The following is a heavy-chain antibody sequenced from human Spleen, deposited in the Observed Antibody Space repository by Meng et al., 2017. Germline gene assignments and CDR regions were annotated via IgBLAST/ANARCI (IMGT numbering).Heavy chain of an antibody. CDR2: IYHNGDT. Sequence: SETLSLTCTVSDDSISSYYWNWIRQPPGKGLEWIGFIYHNGDTNYNPSLKSRVTISVDTSKNQFSLKLVSVTAADTAVYYCARDGVWFGDVDWGQGTLVTVSS. CDR3: ARDGVWFGDVD. J-gene: IGHJ4*02. V-gene: IGHV4-59*01. CDR1: DDSISSYY. D-gene: IGHD3-10*01.